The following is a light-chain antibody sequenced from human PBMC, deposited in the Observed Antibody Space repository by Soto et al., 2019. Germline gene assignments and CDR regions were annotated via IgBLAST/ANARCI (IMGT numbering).Light chain of an antibody. V-gene: IGLV4-69*01. J-gene: IGLJ2*01. CDR2: LNSDGSH. CDR3: QTWGTDILV. CDR1: SGHSSYA. Sequence: QPVLTQSPSASASLGASVKLTCTLSSGHSSYAIAWHQQLPEKGPRYLMKLNSDGSHSKGDGIPDRFSGSSSGAERYLTISSLQSEDEADYYCQTWGTDILVIGGGTKLTVL.